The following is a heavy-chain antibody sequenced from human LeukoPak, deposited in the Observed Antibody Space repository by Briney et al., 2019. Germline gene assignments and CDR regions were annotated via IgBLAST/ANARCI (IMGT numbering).Heavy chain of an antibody. V-gene: IGHV1-2*02. CDR1: GYTFTGYY. D-gene: IGHD1-26*01. CDR2: INPNSGGT. CDR3: ARFRERVGFVY. Sequence: ASVKLSCKASGYTFTGYYMHWVRQAPGPGLEWMGWINPNSGGTNYAQKFLGRVTTTRDPSISTAYMELSRLRSDDTAVYYCARFRERVGFVYWGQETLVTVSS. J-gene: IGHJ4*02.